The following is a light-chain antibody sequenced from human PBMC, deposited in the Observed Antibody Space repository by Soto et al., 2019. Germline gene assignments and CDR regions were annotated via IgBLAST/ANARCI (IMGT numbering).Light chain of an antibody. Sequence: IQMTQYPSSLSASIGDRVTITCRASQAISTFLAWFQQRPGQAPKSLIYASYTLHSGVSPRFSGGGSGTEFTLTISSLQPEDFATYYCQQYNSYPITFGQGTRLDIQ. CDR3: QQYNSYPIT. J-gene: IGKJ5*01. V-gene: IGKV1-16*01. CDR1: QAISTF. CDR2: ASY.